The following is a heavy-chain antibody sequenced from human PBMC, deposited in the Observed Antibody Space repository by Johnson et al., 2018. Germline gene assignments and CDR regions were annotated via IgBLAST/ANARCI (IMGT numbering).Heavy chain of an antibody. Sequence: VQLVESGGGLVQPGGSLRLSCAASGFTFSSYAMSWVRQAPGKGLEWVSAISGSGGSTYYADSGKGRFTISRENSKNTLYLQMNSLGDEETAVLYCARAIGGKLYFQHWGQGTLVTVSS. CDR2: ISGSGGST. CDR3: ARAIGGKLYFQH. D-gene: IGHD1-26*01. V-gene: IGHV3-23*04. CDR1: GFTFSSYA. J-gene: IGHJ1*01.